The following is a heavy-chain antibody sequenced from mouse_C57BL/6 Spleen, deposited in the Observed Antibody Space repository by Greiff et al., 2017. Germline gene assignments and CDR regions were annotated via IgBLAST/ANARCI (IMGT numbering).Heavy chain of an antibody. CDR3: ARGGDYYGSRAFFDY. CDR2: ISDGGSYT. CDR1: GFTFSSYA. J-gene: IGHJ2*01. D-gene: IGHD1-1*01. Sequence: EVQVVESGGGLVKPGGSLKLSCAASGFTFSSYAMSWVRQTPEKRLEWVATISDGGSYTYYPDNVKGRFTISRDNAKNNLYLQMSHLKSEDTAMYYGARGGDYYGSRAFFDYWGQGTTLTVSS. V-gene: IGHV5-4*01.